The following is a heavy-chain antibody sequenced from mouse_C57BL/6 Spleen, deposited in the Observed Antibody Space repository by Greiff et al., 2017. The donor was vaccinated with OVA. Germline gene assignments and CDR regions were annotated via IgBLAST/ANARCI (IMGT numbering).Heavy chain of an antibody. CDR3: TRGGLLRSWFAY. CDR1: GYTFTDYE. D-gene: IGHD1-1*01. V-gene: IGHV1-15*01. CDR2: IDPETGGT. Sequence: QVQLQQSGAELVRPGASVTLSCKASGYTFTDYEMHWVKQTPVHGLEWIGAIDPETGGTAYNQKFKGKAILTADKSSSTAYMELRSLTSEASAVYYCTRGGLLRSWFAYWGQGTLVTVSA. J-gene: IGHJ3*01.